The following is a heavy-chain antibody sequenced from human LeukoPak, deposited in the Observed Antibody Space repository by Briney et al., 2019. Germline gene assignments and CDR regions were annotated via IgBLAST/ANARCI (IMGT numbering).Heavy chain of an antibody. V-gene: IGHV3-11*04. J-gene: IGHJ4*02. D-gene: IGHD5-12*01. CDR1: GFTFSDYY. Sequence: NPGGSLRLSCAASGFTFSDYYMNWIRQAPGKGLEWVSYISSSGSSIYYADSVKGRFTISRDNSKNTLYLQMNSLRAEDTAVYYCARDFDSAWLRPLGVGYWGQGTLVTVSS. CDR3: ARDFDSAWLRPLGVGY. CDR2: ISSSGSSI.